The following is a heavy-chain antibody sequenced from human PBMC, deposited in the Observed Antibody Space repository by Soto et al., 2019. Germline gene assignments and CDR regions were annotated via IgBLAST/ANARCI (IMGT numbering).Heavy chain of an antibody. J-gene: IGHJ5*02. CDR3: ARDYPSSGWSPINWFDP. V-gene: IGHV3-48*02. Sequence: EVPLVESGGGLVQPGGSLRLSCAASGFTFSSYSMNWVRQAPGKGLEWVSYISSSSSTIYYADSVKGRFTISRDNAKNSLYLQMNSLRDEDTAVYYCARDYPSSGWSPINWFDPWGQGTLVTVSS. CDR1: GFTFSSYS. CDR2: ISSSSSTI. D-gene: IGHD6-19*01.